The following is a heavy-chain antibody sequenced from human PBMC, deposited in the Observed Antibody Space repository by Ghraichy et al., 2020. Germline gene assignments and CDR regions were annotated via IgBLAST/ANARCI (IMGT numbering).Heavy chain of an antibody. CDR1: GFTFSSYG. CDR2: IWYDGSNK. V-gene: IGHV3-33*01. J-gene: IGHJ4*02. Sequence: GESLNISCAASGFTFSSYGMHWVRQAPGKGLEWVAVIWYDGSNKYYADSVKGRFTISRDNSKNTLYLQMNSLRAEDTAVYYCARAGGGAVRRADFFDYWGQGTLATVSS. CDR3: ARAGGGAVRRADFFDY. D-gene: IGHD3-10*01.